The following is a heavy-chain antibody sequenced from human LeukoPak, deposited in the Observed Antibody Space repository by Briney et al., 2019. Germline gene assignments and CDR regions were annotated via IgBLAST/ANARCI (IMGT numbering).Heavy chain of an antibody. Sequence: SETLSLXCAVYGGSYSGYYWSWIRRPPGKGLEWIGEINHSGSTNYNPSLKSRVTISVDTSKNQFSLKLSSVTAADTAVYYCARGDYYYDSSGPDGTFDYWGQGTLVTVSS. J-gene: IGHJ4*02. CDR2: INHSGST. V-gene: IGHV4-34*01. CDR1: GGSYSGYY. CDR3: ARGDYYYDSSGPDGTFDY. D-gene: IGHD3-22*01.